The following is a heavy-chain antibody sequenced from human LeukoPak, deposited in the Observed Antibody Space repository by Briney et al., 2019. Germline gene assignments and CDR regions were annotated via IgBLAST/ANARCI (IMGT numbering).Heavy chain of an antibody. Sequence: ASVKVSCKASGGTFSSYAISWVRQAPGQGLEWMGGIIPIFGTANYAQKFQGRVTITADESTSTAYMELSSLRSEDTAVYYCARDDHSGYYFDYWGQGTLVTVSS. CDR2: IIPIFGTA. J-gene: IGHJ4*02. V-gene: IGHV1-69*13. D-gene: IGHD5-12*01. CDR3: ARDDHSGYYFDY. CDR1: GGTFSSYA.